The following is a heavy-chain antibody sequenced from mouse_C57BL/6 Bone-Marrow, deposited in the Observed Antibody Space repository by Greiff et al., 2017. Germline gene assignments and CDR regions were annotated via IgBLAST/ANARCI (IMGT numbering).Heavy chain of an antibody. CDR2: IRLKSDNYAT. D-gene: IGHD4-1*01. V-gene: IGHV6-3*01. Sequence: EVMLVASGGGLVQPGGSMKLSCVASGFTFSNYWMNWVRQSPEKGLEWVAQIRLKSDNYATHYAESVKGRFTSSRDDSKSSVYLQMNNLRAEDTGIYYCTAWDDYWGQGTTLTVSS. J-gene: IGHJ2*01. CDR3: TAWDDY. CDR1: GFTFSNYW.